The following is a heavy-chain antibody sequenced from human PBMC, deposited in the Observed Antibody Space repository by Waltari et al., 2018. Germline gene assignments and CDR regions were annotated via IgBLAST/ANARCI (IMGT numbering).Heavy chain of an antibody. V-gene: IGHV3-74*01. Sequence: EEQLLESGGGLVQPGDSLRLSCAGSGFRFRNYWMNWVRPAPGKGLVGVARISDDETSISYADSVKGRFTISRDNAKNTVYLQMKRLRVEDTAVYYCARLAPRTYRSPVPGRHYYYGMDVWGQGTTVTVSS. CDR1: GFRFRNYW. CDR3: ARLAPRTYRSPVPGRHYYYGMDV. CDR2: ISDDETSI. J-gene: IGHJ6*02. D-gene: IGHD3-10*01.